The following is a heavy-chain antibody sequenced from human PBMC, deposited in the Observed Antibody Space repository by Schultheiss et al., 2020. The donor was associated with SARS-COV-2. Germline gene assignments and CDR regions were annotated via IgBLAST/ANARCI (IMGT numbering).Heavy chain of an antibody. CDR3: ARSLGYYDILTGYHPAHYGMDV. J-gene: IGHJ6*02. Sequence: GGSLRLSCAASGFTFSSYEMNWLRQTPGKGLEWISYISSSGSTIYYGDSVKGRFTISRDNAKNSLYLQMNSLRAEDTAVYYCARSLGYYDILTGYHPAHYGMDVWGQGTTVTVSS. D-gene: IGHD3-9*01. CDR2: ISSSGSTI. V-gene: IGHV3-48*03. CDR1: GFTFSSYE.